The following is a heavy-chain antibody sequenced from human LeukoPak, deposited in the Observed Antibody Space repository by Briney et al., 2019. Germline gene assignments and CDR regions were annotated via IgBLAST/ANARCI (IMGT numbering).Heavy chain of an antibody. CDR2: IYPGDSDT. V-gene: IGHV5-51*01. D-gene: IGHD2-15*01. Sequence: GESLKISCKGSGYTFTSYWIAWVRQMPGKGLEWMGFIYPGDSDTRYSPSFQGQVTISDDKSLTTAYLQWSSLKASDTAMYYCARHGSIEDYYYYYMDVWGKGTTVTVSS. J-gene: IGHJ6*03. CDR3: ARHGSIEDYYYYYMDV. CDR1: GYTFTSYW.